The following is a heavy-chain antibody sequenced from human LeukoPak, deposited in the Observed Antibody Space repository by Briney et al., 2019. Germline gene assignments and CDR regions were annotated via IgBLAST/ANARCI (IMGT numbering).Heavy chain of an antibody. J-gene: IGHJ2*01. V-gene: IGHV1-69*05. Sequence: GSSVKVSCEASGGTFSSYAISWVRQAPGRGLEWMGGIIPIFGTANYAQKFQGRVTITTDESTSTAYMELSSLRSEDTAVYYCATPRSPDWYFDLWGRGTLVTVSS. CDR2: IIPIFGTA. CDR1: GGTFSSYA. CDR3: ATPRSPDWYFDL.